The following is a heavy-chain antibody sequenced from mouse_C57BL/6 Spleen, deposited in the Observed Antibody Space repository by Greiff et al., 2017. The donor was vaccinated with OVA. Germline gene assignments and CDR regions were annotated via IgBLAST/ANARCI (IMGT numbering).Heavy chain of an antibody. J-gene: IGHJ1*03. CDR1: GYTFTSYW. Sequence: QVQLQQPGPELVKPGASVKLSCKASGYTFTSYWLPWVKQRPGQGLEWIGNINPSNGGTNYNEKFKSKATLTVDKSSRTAYMQLSCLTSEDSAVYYCARDITTVVYYYFDVWGTGTPVTVSS. D-gene: IGHD1-1*01. CDR2: INPSNGGT. V-gene: IGHV1-53*01. CDR3: ARDITTVVYYYFDV.